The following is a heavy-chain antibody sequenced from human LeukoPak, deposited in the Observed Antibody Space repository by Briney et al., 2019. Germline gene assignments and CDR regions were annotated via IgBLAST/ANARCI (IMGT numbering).Heavy chain of an antibody. D-gene: IGHD6-19*01. J-gene: IGHJ5*02. CDR3: ARHHVYSSINWFDP. V-gene: IGHV4-59*08. Sequence: PSETLSLTCTVSGGSISSYDWSWIRQPPGKGLEWIGYIYYSGSTNYNPSLKSRVTISVDTSKNQFSLKLSSVTAADTAVYYCARHHVYSSINWFDPWGQGTLVTVSS. CDR2: IYYSGST. CDR1: GGSISSYD.